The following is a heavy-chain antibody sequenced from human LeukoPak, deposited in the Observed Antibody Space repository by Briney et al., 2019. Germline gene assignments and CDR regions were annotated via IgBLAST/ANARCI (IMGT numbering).Heavy chain of an antibody. V-gene: IGHV4-61*01. CDR1: GGSVSSASYY. CDR3: ARGRPGRDGYNYFDY. D-gene: IGHD5-24*01. Sequence: SETLSLTCTVSGGSVSSASYYWSWIRQPPGKGLEWIGNMYYSGSTEYYSSLKSRVTISVDTSKNQFSLKLTSVTAADTAVYYCARGRPGRDGYNYFDYWGQGTLVTVSS. CDR2: MYYSGST. J-gene: IGHJ4*02.